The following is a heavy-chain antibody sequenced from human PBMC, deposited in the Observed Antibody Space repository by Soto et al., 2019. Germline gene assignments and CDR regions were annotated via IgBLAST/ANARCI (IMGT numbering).Heavy chain of an antibody. V-gene: IGHV5-51*01. CDR1: GYSFTSYW. CDR2: IYPGDSDT. Sequence: PGESLKISCKGSGYSFTSYWIGWVRQMPGKGLEWMGIIYPGDSDTRYSPSFQGQVTISADKSISTAYLQGRSLKPSDTAMYYCARSSPLTYYYDTSYLGGAFDIWRRGKRVTVS. CDR3: ARSSPLTYYYDTSYLGGAFDI. D-gene: IGHD3-22*01. J-gene: IGHJ3*02.